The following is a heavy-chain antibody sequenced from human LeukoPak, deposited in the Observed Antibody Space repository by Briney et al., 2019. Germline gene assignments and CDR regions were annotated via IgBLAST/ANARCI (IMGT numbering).Heavy chain of an antibody. CDR3: ARDTRTMTAVTRGQHYYYGLDV. J-gene: IGHJ6*02. CDR1: GYIFTNYH. D-gene: IGHD4-17*01. Sequence: ASVRVSCKASGYIFTNYHLHWVRQAPGHGLEWMAIINPSDGGTYYEQKLQGRVTVTRDTSTSTVYMELSSLRSEDTAVYYCARDTRTMTAVTRGQHYYYGLDVWGQGTTVTVSS. CDR2: INPSDGGT. V-gene: IGHV1-46*01.